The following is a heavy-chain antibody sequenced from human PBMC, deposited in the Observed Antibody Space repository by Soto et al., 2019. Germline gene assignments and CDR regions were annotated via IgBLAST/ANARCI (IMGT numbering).Heavy chain of an antibody. V-gene: IGHV5-51*01. Sequence: GESLKISCKGSGYSFTSYWIGWVRQMPGKGLEWMGIIYPGDSDTRYSPSFQGQVTISADKSISTAYLQWSSLKASDTAMYYCAKSLGAAAGTIGYYYYGMDVWGQGTTVTVSS. D-gene: IGHD6-13*01. CDR1: GYSFTSYW. J-gene: IGHJ6*02. CDR2: IYPGDSDT. CDR3: AKSLGAAAGTIGYYYYGMDV.